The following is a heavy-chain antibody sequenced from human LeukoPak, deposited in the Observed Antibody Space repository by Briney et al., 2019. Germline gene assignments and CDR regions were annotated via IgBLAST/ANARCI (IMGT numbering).Heavy chain of an antibody. CDR2: INYSSNT. CDR3: ARRGTAYCRGGNCYSDKYFDY. Sequence: SETLSLTCAVYGGSLSGYYWTWIRQSPGKGLEWIGEINYSSNTNYNRSLKSRVTISADTSRNQFSLSLTSVTAADTAVYYCARRGTAYCRGGNCYSDKYFDYWGQGTQVTVSS. CDR1: GGSLSGYY. J-gene: IGHJ4*02. V-gene: IGHV4-34*01. D-gene: IGHD2-15*01.